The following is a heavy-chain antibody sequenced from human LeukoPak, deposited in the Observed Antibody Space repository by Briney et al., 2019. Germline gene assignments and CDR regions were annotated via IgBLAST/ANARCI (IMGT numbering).Heavy chain of an antibody. CDR1: GGSISSYY. CDR2: VYYSGST. J-gene: IGHJ3*02. Sequence: SETLSLTCTVSGGSISSYYWSWIRQPPGKGLEWIGYVYYSGSTNYNPSLKSRVTISVDTSKNQFSLKLRSVTAADTAIYYCAGRELEHDAFDMWGQGTMLTVSS. V-gene: IGHV4-59*01. CDR3: AGRELEHDAFDM. D-gene: IGHD1-1*01.